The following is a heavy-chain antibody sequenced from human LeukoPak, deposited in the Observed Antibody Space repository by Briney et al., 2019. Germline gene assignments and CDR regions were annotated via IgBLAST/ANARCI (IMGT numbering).Heavy chain of an antibody. Sequence: PGRSLRLSCAASGFTFNSYDMHWVRQAPGKGLEWVAVISHDGGTKYYVDSVKGRFTISRDSSKNTLYLQMNSLRAEDTAVYYCAKDHRRSGWYSPDYWGQGTLVTVSS. CDR1: GFTFNSYD. CDR2: ISHDGGTK. D-gene: IGHD6-19*01. J-gene: IGHJ4*02. V-gene: IGHV3-30*18. CDR3: AKDHRRSGWYSPDY.